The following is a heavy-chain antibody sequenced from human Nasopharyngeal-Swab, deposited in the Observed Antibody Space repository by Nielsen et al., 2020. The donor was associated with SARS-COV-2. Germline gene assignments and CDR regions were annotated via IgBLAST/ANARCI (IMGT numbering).Heavy chain of an antibody. V-gene: IGHV3-23*01. CDR3: ATDIVVVVAATPRTNY. CDR2: ISGSGGST. D-gene: IGHD2-15*01. Sequence: VRQAPGKGLEWVSAISGSGGSTYYADSVKGRFTISRDNSKNTLYLQMNSPRAEDTAVYYCATDIVVVVAATPRTNYWGQGTLVTVSS. J-gene: IGHJ4*02.